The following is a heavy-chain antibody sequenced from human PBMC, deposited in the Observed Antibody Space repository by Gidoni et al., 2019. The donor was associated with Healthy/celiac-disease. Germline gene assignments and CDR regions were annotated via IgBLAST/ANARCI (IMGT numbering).Heavy chain of an antibody. V-gene: IGHV1-69*01. CDR2: IIPIFGTA. CDR1: GGTFSSYA. Sequence: QVQLVQSGAEVKKPVSSVKVSCKASGGTFSSYAISWVRQAPGPGLAWRGGIIPIFGTANYAQKFQGRVTITADESTSTAYMGLSSLRSEDTAVYYCARDRGKENLGAGYCSGGSCYSPSDYYYYGMDVWGQGTTVTVSS. D-gene: IGHD2-15*01. CDR3: ARDRGKENLGAGYCSGGSCYSPSDYYYYGMDV. J-gene: IGHJ6*02.